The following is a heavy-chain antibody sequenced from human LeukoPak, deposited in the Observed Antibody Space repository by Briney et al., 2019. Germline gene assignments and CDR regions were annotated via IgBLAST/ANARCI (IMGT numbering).Heavy chain of an antibody. CDR3: AKDRERYDFWSGSVY. CDR2: IFGGGST. J-gene: IGHJ4*02. V-gene: IGHV3-53*04. D-gene: IGHD3-3*01. Sequence: GGSLRLSCAASGFTVSSNFMSWVRQAPGKGLEWVSVIFGGGSTYYADSVKGRFTISRHNSENTLYLQMNSLRPEDTAVYYCAKDRERYDFWSGSVYWGQGTLVTVSS. CDR1: GFTVSSNF.